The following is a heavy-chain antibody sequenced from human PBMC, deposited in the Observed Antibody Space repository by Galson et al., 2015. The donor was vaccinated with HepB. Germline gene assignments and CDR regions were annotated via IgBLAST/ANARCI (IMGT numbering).Heavy chain of an antibody. Sequence: SLRLSCAASGFTFSSYAMSWVRQAPGKGLEWVSAISGSGGSTYYADSVKGRFTISRDNSKNTLYLQMNSLRAEDTAVYYCAKDGDYDYVWGSYRYTGSYFDYWGQGTLVTVSS. J-gene: IGHJ4*02. CDR2: ISGSGGST. D-gene: IGHD3-16*02. CDR1: GFTFSSYA. CDR3: AKDGDYDYVWGSYRYTGSYFDY. V-gene: IGHV3-23*01.